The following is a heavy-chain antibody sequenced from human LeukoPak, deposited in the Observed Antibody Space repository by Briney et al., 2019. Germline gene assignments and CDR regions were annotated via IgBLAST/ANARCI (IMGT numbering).Heavy chain of an antibody. CDR2: ISAYNDNT. CDR1: GYTFTNYD. J-gene: IGHJ3*02. V-gene: IGHV1-18*01. Sequence: ASVKVSCKASGYTFTNYDISWVRQAPGQGLEWMVWISAYNDNTNFAQKFQGRVTMTTDTSTSTAYMALRSLRSDDTAVYYCARRQYYYDSSGYSAYDAFDIWGQGTMVTVSS. CDR3: ARRQYYYDSSGYSAYDAFDI. D-gene: IGHD3-22*01.